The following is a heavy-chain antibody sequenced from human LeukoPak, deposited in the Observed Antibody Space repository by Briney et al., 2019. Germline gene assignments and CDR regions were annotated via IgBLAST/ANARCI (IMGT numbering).Heavy chain of an antibody. J-gene: IGHJ6*03. CDR1: GYTFTGYY. V-gene: IGHV1-2*04. CDR3: ARDPKYYDFWSGPADYYMDV. CDR2: INPNSGGT. Sequence: ASVKVSCKASGYTFTGYYMHWVRQAPGQGLEWMGWINPNSGGTNYAQKFQGWVTMTRDTSISTAYMELSRLRPDGTAVYYCARDPKYYDFWSGPADYYMDVWGKGTTVTVSS. D-gene: IGHD3-3*01.